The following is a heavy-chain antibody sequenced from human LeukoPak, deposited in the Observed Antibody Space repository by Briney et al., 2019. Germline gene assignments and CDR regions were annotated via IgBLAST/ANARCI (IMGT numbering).Heavy chain of an antibody. V-gene: IGHV3-11*04. J-gene: IGHJ6*03. CDR1: GFTFSDYY. CDR2: ISSSGSTI. D-gene: IGHD3-10*01. Sequence: GGSLRLSCASSGFTFSDYYMSWIRQAPGKGLEWVSYISSSGSTIYYADSVKGRFTISRDNAKNSLYLQMNSLRAEDTAVYYCARGSGELSYYYYMDVWGKGTTVTVSS. CDR3: ARGSGELSYYYYMDV.